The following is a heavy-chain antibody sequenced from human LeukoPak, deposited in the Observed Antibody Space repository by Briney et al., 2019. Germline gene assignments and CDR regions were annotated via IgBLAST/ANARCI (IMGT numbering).Heavy chain of an antibody. Sequence: GGSLRLSCAASGFTFSSYAMGCGPQAPGKGLEWGSAISGSGGSTYYADSVKGRFTISRDNSKNTLYLQMNSLRVEDTALYYCAKNRRVGATSDAFDIWGHGTMVTVSS. D-gene: IGHD1-26*01. V-gene: IGHV3-23*01. CDR1: GFTFSSYA. J-gene: IGHJ3*02. CDR2: ISGSGGST. CDR3: AKNRRVGATSDAFDI.